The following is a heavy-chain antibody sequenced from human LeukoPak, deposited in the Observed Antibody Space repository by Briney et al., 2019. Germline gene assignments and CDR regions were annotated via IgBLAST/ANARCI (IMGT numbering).Heavy chain of an antibody. CDR1: GFIFSSFE. Sequence: GGSLRLSCAASGFIFSSFEMNWVRQAPGKGLEWISHISHTGDIKYADSVKGRFTISRDNAKNSQYLQMTSLRAEDTAVYYCARSSGSYRPFGSWGQGTLVTVSS. D-gene: IGHD3-22*01. V-gene: IGHV3-48*03. CDR2: ISHTGDI. J-gene: IGHJ4*02. CDR3: ARSSGSYRPFGS.